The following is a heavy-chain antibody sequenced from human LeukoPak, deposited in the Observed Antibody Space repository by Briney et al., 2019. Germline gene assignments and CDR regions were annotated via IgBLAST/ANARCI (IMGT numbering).Heavy chain of an antibody. CDR2: IYYSGST. D-gene: IGHD3-3*01. V-gene: IGHV4-30-4*08. CDR1: GGSISSGDYY. J-gene: IGHJ4*02. CDR3: ARESPITIFGVAEGY. Sequence: NPSETLSLTCTVSGGSISSGDYYWSWLRQPPGKGLEWIGYIYYSGSTYYNPSLKSRVTISVDTSKNQFSPKLSSVTAADTAVYYCARESPITIFGVAEGYWGQGTLVTVSS.